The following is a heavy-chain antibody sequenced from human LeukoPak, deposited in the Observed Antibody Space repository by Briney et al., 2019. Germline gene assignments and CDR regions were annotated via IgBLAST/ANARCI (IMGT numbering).Heavy chain of an antibody. Sequence: GGSLRLSCTASGFICSDYAMSWARQAPGKGLEWVGRIKSKTDGGTTDYAAPVKGRFTISRDDSKNTLYLQMNSLKTEDTAVYYCSTTYYYDSSEGYWGQGTLVTVSS. CDR2: IKSKTDGGTT. CDR3: STTYYYDSSEGY. J-gene: IGHJ4*02. CDR1: GFICSDYA. D-gene: IGHD3-22*01. V-gene: IGHV3-15*01.